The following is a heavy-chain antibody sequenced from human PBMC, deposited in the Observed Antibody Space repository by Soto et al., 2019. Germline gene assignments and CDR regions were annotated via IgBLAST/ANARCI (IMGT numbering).Heavy chain of an antibody. Sequence: SETLSLTCAVYGASFSGYYWSWIRQPPGKGLEWIGEINHSGSTNYNPSLKSRVTISVDTSKNQFSLKLSSVTAADTAVYYCARRVNSSSWYYYYYYMDVWGKGTTVTVSS. CDR2: INHSGST. D-gene: IGHD6-13*01. CDR1: GASFSGYY. V-gene: IGHV4-34*01. J-gene: IGHJ6*03. CDR3: ARRVNSSSWYYYYYYMDV.